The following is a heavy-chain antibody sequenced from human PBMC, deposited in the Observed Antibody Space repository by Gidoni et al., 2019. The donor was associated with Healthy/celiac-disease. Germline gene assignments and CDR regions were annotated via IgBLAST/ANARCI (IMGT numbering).Heavy chain of an antibody. CDR1: GFTVSSNY. V-gene: IGHV3-53*01. CDR2: IYSCGRT. J-gene: IGHJ3*02. D-gene: IGHD3-3*01. Sequence: EVQLVESGGGLIQPGGSLRLSCAASGFTVSSNYMSWVRQAPGKGLEWVSVIYSCGRTSYADSVKGRFTISRDNSKNTLYLQMNSLRAEDTAVYYCARDLLYSCWDAFDIWGQGTMVTVSS. CDR3: ARDLLYSCWDAFDI.